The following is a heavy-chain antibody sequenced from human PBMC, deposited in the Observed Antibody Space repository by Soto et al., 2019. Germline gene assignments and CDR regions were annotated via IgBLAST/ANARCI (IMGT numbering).Heavy chain of an antibody. CDR1: GYTFTSYY. Sequence: QVQLVQSGAEVKKPGASVKVSCKASGYTFTSYYMHWVRQAPGQGLEWMGIINPSGGSTSYAQKCQGRVTMTRDTSTSTVYMELSSLRSEDTAVYYCARAGGCSGGSCHASRWFDPWGQGTLVTVSS. V-gene: IGHV1-46*01. J-gene: IGHJ5*02. D-gene: IGHD2-15*01. CDR3: ARAGGCSGGSCHASRWFDP. CDR2: INPSGGST.